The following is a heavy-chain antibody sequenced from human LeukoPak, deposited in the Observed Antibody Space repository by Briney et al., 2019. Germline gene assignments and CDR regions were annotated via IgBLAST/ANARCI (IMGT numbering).Heavy chain of an antibody. J-gene: IGHJ6*03. V-gene: IGHV1-69*01. Sequence: SVKVSCKASGGTFSSYAISWVRQAPGQGLEWMGGIIPIFGTANYAQKFQGRVTITADESTSTAYMELSSLRSEDTAVYYCARDRVVPRGYYYYYYMDVWGKGTTVTISS. CDR1: GGTFSSYA. D-gene: IGHD3-10*02. CDR3: ARDRVVPRGYYYYYYMDV. CDR2: IIPIFGTA.